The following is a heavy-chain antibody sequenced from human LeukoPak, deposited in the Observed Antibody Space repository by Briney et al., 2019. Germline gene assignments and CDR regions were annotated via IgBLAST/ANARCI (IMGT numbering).Heavy chain of an antibody. D-gene: IGHD6-19*01. V-gene: IGHV3-23*01. J-gene: IGHJ3*02. Sequence: GGSLRLSCAASGFTFSSYAMSWVRQAPGKGLEWVSAISGSGGSTYFADSAKGRFTISRDNSKNTLYLQMNSLRAEDTAVYYCAKDQKQWLVYDAFDIWGQGTMVTVSS. CDR1: GFTFSSYA. CDR3: AKDQKQWLVYDAFDI. CDR2: ISGSGGST.